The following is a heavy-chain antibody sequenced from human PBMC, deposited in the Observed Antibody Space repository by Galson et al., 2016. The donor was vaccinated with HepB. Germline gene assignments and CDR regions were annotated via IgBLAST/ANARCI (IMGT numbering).Heavy chain of an antibody. CDR3: ARLGGGDYFDY. J-gene: IGHJ4*02. Sequence: SLRLSCAASGFTLSSYGMNWVRQAPGKGLEWVSSISTSSSYIYYADSVVGRFTISRDNAKNSLSLQMNSLRAEDTAVYYCARLGGGDYFDYWGQGTLVTVSS. D-gene: IGHD3-16*01. CDR2: ISTSSSYI. V-gene: IGHV3-21*04. CDR1: GFTLSSYG.